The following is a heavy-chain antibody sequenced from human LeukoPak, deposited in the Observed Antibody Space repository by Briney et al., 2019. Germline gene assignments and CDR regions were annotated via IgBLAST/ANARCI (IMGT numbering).Heavy chain of an antibody. V-gene: IGHV3-23*01. CDR2: ISGSGIRT. D-gene: IGHD1-1*01. CDR3: AKSPTPVRDY. Sequence: GGSLRLSCAASGFTFSESAMSWVRQAPGKGLEWVSGISGSGIRTYYADSVKGRFTISRDNSKNTLYVQLNSLRAEDTAVYYCAKSPTPVRDYWGQGTLVTVSS. CDR1: GFTFSESA. J-gene: IGHJ4*02.